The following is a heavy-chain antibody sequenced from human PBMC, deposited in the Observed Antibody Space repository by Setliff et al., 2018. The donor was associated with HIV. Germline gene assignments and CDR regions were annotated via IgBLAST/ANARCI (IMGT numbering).Heavy chain of an antibody. D-gene: IGHD6-19*01. CDR2: IYTSGPT. CDR1: GASISGFY. V-gene: IGHV4-4*09. Sequence: PSETLSLTCTVSGASISGFYWSWIRQPPGKGLQWIGYIYTSGPTNYNPSLESRVTISVDTSKNQFSLKLSSVTAADTAVYYCARRLFGAVAGTYGMDVWGQGTTVTGS. CDR3: ARRLFGAVAGTYGMDV. J-gene: IGHJ6*02.